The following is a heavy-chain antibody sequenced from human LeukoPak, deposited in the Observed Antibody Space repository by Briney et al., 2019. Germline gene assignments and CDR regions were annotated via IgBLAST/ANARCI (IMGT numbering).Heavy chain of an antibody. CDR2: IYYSGST. J-gene: IGHJ6*02. CDR1: GGSISSISSNNYH. D-gene: IGHD6-13*01. CDR3: ARGRAVGIAAAGIWGSHYYYYGMDV. Sequence: SETLSLTCIVSGGSISSISSNNYHWSWIRQPPGKGLEWIGYIYYSGSTNYNPSLKSRVTISVDTSKNQFSLKLSSVTAADTAVYYCARGRAVGIAAAGIWGSHYYYYGMDVWGQGTTVTVSS. V-gene: IGHV4-61*01.